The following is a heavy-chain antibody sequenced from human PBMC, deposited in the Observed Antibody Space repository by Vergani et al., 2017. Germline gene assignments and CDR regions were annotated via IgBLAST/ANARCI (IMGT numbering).Heavy chain of an antibody. CDR3: AKGFGELLGDCFDP. CDR2: ISGSGGST. Sequence: EVQLLESGGGLVQPGGSLRLSCAASGFTFSSYAMSWVRQAPGKGLEWVSAISGSGGSTYYADSVKGRFTISRDNSKNTLYLQMNSLGADDTAGYYCAKGFGELLGDCFDPWGQGTLVTVSS. V-gene: IGHV3-23*01. D-gene: IGHD3-10*01. CDR1: GFTFSSYA. J-gene: IGHJ5*02.